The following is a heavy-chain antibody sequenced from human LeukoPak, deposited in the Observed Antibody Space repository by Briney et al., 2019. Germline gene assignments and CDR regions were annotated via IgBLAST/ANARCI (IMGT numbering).Heavy chain of an antibody. CDR1: GFTFSSYA. CDR2: ISISGENT. J-gene: IGHJ4*02. D-gene: IGHD6-6*01. Sequence: PGGSLRLSCAASGFTFSSYAMSWVRQAPGKGLEWVSAISISGENTYYADSVKGRFTISRDTSRNTLYLQMHSLRAEDTAVYYCARLISTSSSWFSDYWGQGTLVTVSS. V-gene: IGHV3-23*01. CDR3: ARLISTSSSWFSDY.